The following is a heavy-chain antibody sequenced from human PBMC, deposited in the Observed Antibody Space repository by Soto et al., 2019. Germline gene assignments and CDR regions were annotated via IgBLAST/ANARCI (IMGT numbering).Heavy chain of an antibody. J-gene: IGHJ6*03. V-gene: IGHV1-8*01. CDR3: ARGAPYYDFWSGYLGGGYYYYMDV. D-gene: IGHD3-3*01. CDR2: MNPNSGNT. CDR1: GYTFTSYD. Sequence: GASVKVSCKASGYTFTSYDINWVRQATGQGLEWMGWMNPNSGNTGYAQKFRGRVTMTRNTSISTAYMEMSSLRSEDTAVYYCARGAPYYDFWSGYLGGGYYYYMDVWGKGTTVTVSS.